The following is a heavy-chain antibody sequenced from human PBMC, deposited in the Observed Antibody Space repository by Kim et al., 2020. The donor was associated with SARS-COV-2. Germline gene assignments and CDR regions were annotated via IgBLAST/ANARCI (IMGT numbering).Heavy chain of an antibody. D-gene: IGHD3-10*01. CDR2: ITTSSTTM. Sequence: GGSLRLSCAASGFAFSTYTMTWVRQAPGKGLEWISYITTSSTTMHYADSVKGRFTISRDNAKNSLSLQMTSLRDEDTAVYYCASLMVRGVIWGQGTLVTVSS. CDR1: GFAFSTYT. V-gene: IGHV3-48*02. J-gene: IGHJ4*02. CDR3: ASLMVRGVI.